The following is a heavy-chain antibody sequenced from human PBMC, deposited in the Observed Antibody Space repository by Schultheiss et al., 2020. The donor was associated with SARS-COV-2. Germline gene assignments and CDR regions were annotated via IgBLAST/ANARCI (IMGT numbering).Heavy chain of an antibody. Sequence: SVKVSCKASGGTFSSYFINWVRQAPGQGLEWMGGIIPIFGTANYAQKFQGRVTITADESTSTAYMELSSLRSEDTAVYYCTRMDIVATMAYGMDVWGQGTTVTVSS. J-gene: IGHJ6*02. CDR1: GGTFSSYF. CDR2: IIPIFGTA. D-gene: IGHD5-12*01. CDR3: TRMDIVATMAYGMDV. V-gene: IGHV1-69*13.